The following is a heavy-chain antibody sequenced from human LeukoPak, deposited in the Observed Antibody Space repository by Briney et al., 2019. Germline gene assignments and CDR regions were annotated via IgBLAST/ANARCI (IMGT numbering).Heavy chain of an antibody. CDR1: GFSLSTSGMR. V-gene: IGHV2-70*04. CDR2: IDWDDDK. D-gene: IGHD3-22*01. J-gene: IGHJ3*02. Sequence: SGPALVKPTQTFTLTCTFSGFSLSTSGMRVSWIRQPPGKALEWLARIDWDDDKFYSTSLKTRLTISKDTSKNQVVLTMTNMDPVDTATYYCARMRYPGYYDSSGYLDAFDIWGQGTMVTVSS. CDR3: ARMRYPGYYDSSGYLDAFDI.